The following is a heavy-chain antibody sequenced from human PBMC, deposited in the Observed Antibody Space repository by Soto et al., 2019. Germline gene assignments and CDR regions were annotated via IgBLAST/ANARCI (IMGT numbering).Heavy chain of an antibody. CDR3: ASTIPPEY. CDR2: IYSGANT. Sequence: EVQLVESGGGLVQPGGSLRLSCAASGFTVSSNYMSWVRQAPGKGLEWVSVIYSGANTYYADSVKGRFTISRDNSKNTLYLQMNSLRAEDTAVYYCASTIPPEYWGQGTLVTVSS. J-gene: IGHJ4*02. CDR1: GFTVSSNY. D-gene: IGHD2-21*01. V-gene: IGHV3-66*01.